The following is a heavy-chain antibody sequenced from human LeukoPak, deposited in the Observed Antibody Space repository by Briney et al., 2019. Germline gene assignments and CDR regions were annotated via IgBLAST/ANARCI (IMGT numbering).Heavy chain of an antibody. CDR3: AKGIAARRTDYYYGMDV. Sequence: GGSLRLSCAASGFTFSSYGMHWVRQAPGKGLEWVAVISYDGSNKYYADSVKGRFTISRDNSKNTLYLQMNSLRAEDTAVYYCAKGIAARRTDYYYGMDVWGQGTTVTVSS. V-gene: IGHV3-30*18. J-gene: IGHJ6*02. CDR1: GFTFSSYG. D-gene: IGHD6-6*01. CDR2: ISYDGSNK.